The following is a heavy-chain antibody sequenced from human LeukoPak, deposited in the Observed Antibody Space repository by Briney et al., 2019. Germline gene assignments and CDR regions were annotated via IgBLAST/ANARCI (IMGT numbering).Heavy chain of an antibody. CDR3: ARDGLAVAGEDGPYYYYYYMDV. Sequence: PGGSLRLSCAASGFTVSSNYMSWVRQAPGKGLEWVSVIYSGGSTYYADSVKGRFTISRDNSKNTLYLQMNSLRAEDTAVYYCARDGLAVAGEDGPYYYYYYMDVWGKGTTVTISS. J-gene: IGHJ6*03. CDR1: GFTVSSNY. D-gene: IGHD6-19*01. V-gene: IGHV3-66*01. CDR2: IYSGGST.